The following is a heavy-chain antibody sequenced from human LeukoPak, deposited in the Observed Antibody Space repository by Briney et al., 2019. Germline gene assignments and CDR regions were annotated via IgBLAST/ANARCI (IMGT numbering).Heavy chain of an antibody. D-gene: IGHD3-16*02. CDR1: GYRFTSYD. V-gene: IGHV1-46*01. J-gene: IGHJ4*02. CDR2: INPSGGST. CDR3: ARTSYDYVWGSYRLFDY. Sequence: ASVKVSCKASGYRFTSYDMHWVRQAPGQGLEWMGIINPSGGSTSYAQRFQGRVAMTRDTSTTTVYMEVNSLTSEDTAVYYCARTSYDYVWGSYRLFDYWGQGTLVTVSS.